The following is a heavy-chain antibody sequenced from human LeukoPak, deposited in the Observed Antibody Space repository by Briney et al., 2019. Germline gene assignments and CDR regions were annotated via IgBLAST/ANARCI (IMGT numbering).Heavy chain of an antibody. D-gene: IGHD3-10*01. CDR1: GGSISSYY. CDR2: IYYSGST. Sequence: SETLSLTCTVSGGSISSYYWSWIRQPPGKGLEWIGYIYYSGSTNYNPSLKSRVTISVDTSKNQFSLKLSSVTAADTAVYYRAREIVGFGDYYMDVWGKGTTVTVSS. V-gene: IGHV4-59*01. J-gene: IGHJ6*03. CDR3: AREIVGFGDYYMDV.